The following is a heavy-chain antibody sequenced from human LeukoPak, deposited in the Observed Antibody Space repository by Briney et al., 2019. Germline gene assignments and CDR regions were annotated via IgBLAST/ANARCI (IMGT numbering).Heavy chain of an antibody. CDR2: IYYSGST. CDR3: ARHRVGSSSTTCPRGFDY. CDR1: GGSISSSSYY. D-gene: IGHD6-13*01. Sequence: PSETLSLTCTVSGGSISSSSYYWGWIRQPPGKGLEWIGSIYYSGSTYYNPSLKSRVTISVDTSKNQFSLKLSSVTAADTAVYYCARHRVGSSSTTCPRGFDYWGQGTLVTVSS. V-gene: IGHV4-39*01. J-gene: IGHJ4*02.